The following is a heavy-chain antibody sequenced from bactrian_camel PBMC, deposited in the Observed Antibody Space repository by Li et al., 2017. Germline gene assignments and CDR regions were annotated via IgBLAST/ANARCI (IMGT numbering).Heavy chain of an antibody. D-gene: IGHD4*01. CDR2: IYYGGGT. CDR3: ATGAFSY. Sequence: DVQLVESGGGLVQPGGSLRLSCVLSGYTYSYPYMGWFRQAPGTEREGVAAIYYGGGTHYIDSVKGRFTISRDNAKNTLYLQMNSLIPEDTAMYYCATGAFSYWGQGTQVTVS. V-gene: IGHV3S40*01. CDR1: GYTYSYPY. J-gene: IGHJ6*01.